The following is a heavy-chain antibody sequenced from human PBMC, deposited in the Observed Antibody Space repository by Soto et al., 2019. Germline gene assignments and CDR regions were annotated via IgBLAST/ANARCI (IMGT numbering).Heavy chain of an antibody. V-gene: IGHV3-23*01. J-gene: IGHJ4*02. CDR2: ISGSGGST. CDR1: GFTFSSYA. CDR3: AKDGTRYYDFWSGPFD. D-gene: IGHD3-3*01. Sequence: GSLRLSCAASGFTFSSYAMSWVRHAPGKGLEWVSAISGSGGSTYYADSVKGRFTISRDNSKNTLYLQMNSLRAEDTAVYYCAKDGTRYYDFWSGPFDWGQGTLVTVSS.